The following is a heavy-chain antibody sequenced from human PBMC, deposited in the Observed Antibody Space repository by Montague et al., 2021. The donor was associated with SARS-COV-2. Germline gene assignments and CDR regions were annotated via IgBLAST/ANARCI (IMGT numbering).Heavy chain of an antibody. J-gene: IGHJ6*02. CDR2: ISSSSSYI. V-gene: IGHV3-21*01. CDR1: GFTFSSYS. D-gene: IGHD4-11*01. CDR3: ASELHPNYYYGMDV. Sequence: SLRLSCAASGFTFSSYSMNWVRQAPGKGLEWVSSISSSSSYIYYADSVKGRFTISRDNAKNSLYLQMNSLRAEDTAVYYCASELHPNYYYGMDVWGQGTTVPV.